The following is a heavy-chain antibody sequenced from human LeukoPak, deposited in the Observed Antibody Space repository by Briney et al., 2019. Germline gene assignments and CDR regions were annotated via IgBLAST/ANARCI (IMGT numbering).Heavy chain of an antibody. J-gene: IGHJ4*02. CDR2: ISSSSSYI. D-gene: IGHD6-13*01. CDR3: ARARGSIAAAGY. Sequence: PGVSLRLFCAASGFTFSSYSMNWVRQSPGKGLKWDSSISSSSSYIYYADSVKGRFTISRDDAKNSLYLRMNSLRAEDTAVYYCARARGSIAAAGYWGQGTLVTVSS. V-gene: IGHV3-21*01. CDR1: GFTFSSYS.